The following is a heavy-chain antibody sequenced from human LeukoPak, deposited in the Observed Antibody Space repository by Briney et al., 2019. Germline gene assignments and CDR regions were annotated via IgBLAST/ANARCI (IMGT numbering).Heavy chain of an antibody. CDR3: ARGKDPYYDYIWGSYRPNWFDP. D-gene: IGHD3-16*02. CDR1: GGSFSGYY. J-gene: IGHJ5*02. V-gene: IGHV4-34*01. Sequence: SETLSLTCAVYGGSFSGYYWSWIRQPPGKGLEWIGEINHSGSTNYNPSLTSRVTISVDTSKNQFSLKLSSVTAADTAVYYCARGKDPYYDYIWGSYRPNWFDPWGQGTLVTVSS. CDR2: INHSGST.